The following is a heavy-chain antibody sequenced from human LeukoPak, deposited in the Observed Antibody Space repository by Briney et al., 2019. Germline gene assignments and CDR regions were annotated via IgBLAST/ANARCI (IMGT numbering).Heavy chain of an antibody. Sequence: PSETLSLTCAVYGGSFSGYYWSWIRQPPGKGLEWIGEINHSGSTNYNPSLKSRVTISVDTSKNQFSLKLSSVTAADTAVYYCARGPRNYYDSSGYSFWGQGTLVTVSS. J-gene: IGHJ4*02. CDR1: GGSFSGYY. D-gene: IGHD3-22*01. CDR3: ARGPRNYYDSSGYSF. V-gene: IGHV4-34*01. CDR2: INHSGST.